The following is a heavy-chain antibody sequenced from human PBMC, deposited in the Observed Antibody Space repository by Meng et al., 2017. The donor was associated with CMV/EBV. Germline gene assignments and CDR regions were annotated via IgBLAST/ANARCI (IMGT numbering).Heavy chain of an antibody. J-gene: IGHJ6*02. CDR2: INPNSGGT. CDR1: GYTFTGYY. CDR3: ARETGRSYYYGMDV. D-gene: IGHD2-15*01. V-gene: IGHV1-2*02. Sequence: GESLKISCKASGYTFTGYYMHWVRQAPGQGLEWMGWINPNSGGTNYAQKFQGRVTMTRDTSISTAYMELSRLRSDDTAVYYCARETGRSYYYGMDVWGQGTTVTVSS.